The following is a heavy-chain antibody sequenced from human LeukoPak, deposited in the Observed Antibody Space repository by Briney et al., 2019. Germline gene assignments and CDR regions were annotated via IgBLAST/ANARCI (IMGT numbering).Heavy chain of an antibody. D-gene: IGHD3-16*02. CDR1: GYTFTSYG. Sequence: ASVKVSCKASGYTFTSYGISWVRQAPGQGLEWMGWISAYNGNTNYAQKLQGRVTMTTDTSTSTAYMELRSLRSDDTAVYYCARDRNVYDYVWGSYRPTHFDYWGQGTLVTVSS. J-gene: IGHJ4*02. V-gene: IGHV1-18*01. CDR2: ISAYNGNT. CDR3: ARDRNVYDYVWGSYRPTHFDY.